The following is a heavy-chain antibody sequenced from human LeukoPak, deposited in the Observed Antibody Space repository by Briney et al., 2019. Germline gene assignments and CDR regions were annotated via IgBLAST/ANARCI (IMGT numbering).Heavy chain of an antibody. CDR3: AKDRTRRAYYFDY. D-gene: IGHD1-1*01. J-gene: IGHJ4*02. V-gene: IGHV3-30*18. CDR1: GFTFSSYG. Sequence: GGSLRLSCAASGFTFSSYGMHWVRQAPGKGLEWVAVISYDGSNKYYADSVKGRFTISRDNSKNTLYLQMNSLRAEDTAVYYCAKDRTRRAYYFDYWGQGTLVTVSS. CDR2: ISYDGSNK.